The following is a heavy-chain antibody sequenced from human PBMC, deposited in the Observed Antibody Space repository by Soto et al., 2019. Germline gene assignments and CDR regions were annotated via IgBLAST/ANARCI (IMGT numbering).Heavy chain of an antibody. Sequence: QVQLQESGPGLVKPSESLSLTCTVSGGSVSSGSYYWSWIRQPPGKGLEWIGYIYYSGSTNYNPSLKSRVTISVDTSKNQFSLKLSSVSAAHTAVYYCASVTRTCISTSCYRYYYGMDVWGQGTTVTVSS. D-gene: IGHD2-2*02. J-gene: IGHJ6*02. CDR1: GGSVSSGSYY. CDR3: ASVTRTCISTSCYRYYYGMDV. CDR2: IYYSGST. V-gene: IGHV4-61*01.